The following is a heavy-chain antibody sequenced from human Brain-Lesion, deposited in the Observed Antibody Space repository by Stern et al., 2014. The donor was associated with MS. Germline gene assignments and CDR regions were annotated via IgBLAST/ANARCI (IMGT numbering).Heavy chain of an antibody. CDR2: IFYTGST. CDR1: GGSIGRSSYY. J-gene: IGHJ4*02. D-gene: IGHD6-19*01. CDR3: ARGAGVFDS. V-gene: IGHV4-39*02. Sequence: QMQLVQSGPGLVKPSETLSLTCTVSGGSIGRSSYYWGWIRQPPGKGLEWIGNIFYTGSTFYDPSLKSRVTISLATSHNHLSLSLTPVTAADTAVYYCARGAGVFDSWGQGTLVTVSP.